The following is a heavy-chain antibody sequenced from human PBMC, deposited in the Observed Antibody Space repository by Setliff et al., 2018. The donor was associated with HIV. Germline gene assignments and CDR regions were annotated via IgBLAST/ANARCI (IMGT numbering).Heavy chain of an antibody. CDR3: ARLRYYYDSSGYYYGYYGMDV. CDR1: GGSISSYY. J-gene: IGHJ6*02. V-gene: IGHV4-4*09. Sequence: PSETLSLTCTVSGGSISSYYWSWIRQPPGKGLEWIGYIYTSGSTNYTPSLKSRVTISVDTSKNQFSLKLSSVTAADTAAYYCARLRYYYDSSGYYYGYYGMDVWGQGTTVTVSS. CDR2: IYTSGST. D-gene: IGHD3-22*01.